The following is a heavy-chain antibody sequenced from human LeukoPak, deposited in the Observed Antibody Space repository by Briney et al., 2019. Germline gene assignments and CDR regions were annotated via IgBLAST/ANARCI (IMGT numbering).Heavy chain of an antibody. V-gene: IGHV3-30*02. CDR3: AKDFGAAAGIFDY. CDR2: IRYDGSNK. CDR1: EFTFSSYG. Sequence: GGSLRLSCAASEFTFSSYGMHWVRQAPGKGLEWVAFIRYDGSNKYYADSVKGRFTISRDNPKNTLYLQMNSLRAEDTAVYYCAKDFGAAAGIFDYWGQGTLVTVSS. J-gene: IGHJ4*02. D-gene: IGHD6-13*01.